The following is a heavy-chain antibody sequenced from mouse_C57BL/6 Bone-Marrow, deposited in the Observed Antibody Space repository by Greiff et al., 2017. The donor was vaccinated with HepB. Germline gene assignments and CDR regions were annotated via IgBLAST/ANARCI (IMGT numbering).Heavy chain of an antibody. D-gene: IGHD1-1*01. CDR2: ISDGGSYT. CDR1: GFTFSSYA. V-gene: IGHV5-4*01. Sequence: EVQRVESGGGLVKPGGSLKLSCAASGFTFSSYAMSWVRQTPEKRLEWVATISDGGSYTYYPDNVKGRFTISRDNAKNNLYLQMSHLKYEDTAMYYCARGPLYYGYYFDYWGQGTTLTVSS. CDR3: ARGPLYYGYYFDY. J-gene: IGHJ2*01.